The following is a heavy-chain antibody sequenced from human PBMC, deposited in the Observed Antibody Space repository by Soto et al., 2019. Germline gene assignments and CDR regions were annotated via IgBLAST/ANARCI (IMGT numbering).Heavy chain of an antibody. CDR2: ISSSSSYI. V-gene: IGHV3-21*01. CDR1: GFTFSSYS. J-gene: IGHJ6*02. D-gene: IGHD2-2*01. CDR3: ARDLVPAAYYYYGMDV. Sequence: GGSLRLSCAASGFTFSSYSMNWVRQAPGKGLEWVSSISSSSSYIYYADSVKGRFTISRDNAKNSLYLQMNSLRAEGTAVYYCARDLVPAAYYYYGMDVWGQGTTVTVSS.